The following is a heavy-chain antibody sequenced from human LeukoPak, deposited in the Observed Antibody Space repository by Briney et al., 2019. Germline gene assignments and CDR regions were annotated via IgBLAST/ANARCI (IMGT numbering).Heavy chain of an antibody. CDR3: ARDRDTAMVSNGMDV. CDR1: GYTSTSYY. J-gene: IGHJ6*02. CDR2: INPSGGST. D-gene: IGHD5-18*01. Sequence: GASVKGSCKASGYTSTSYYMHWVRQAPGQGLEWMGIINPSGGSTIYAQKLQGRVTMTRDTSTSKVYMELSSLRSEDTAVYYCARDRDTAMVSNGMDVWGRGSTVTVSS. V-gene: IGHV1-46*01.